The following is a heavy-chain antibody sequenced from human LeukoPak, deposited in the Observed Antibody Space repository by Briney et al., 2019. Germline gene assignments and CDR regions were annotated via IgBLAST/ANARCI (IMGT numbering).Heavy chain of an antibody. CDR3: AREWVYYDSSGHYSGWFDP. Sequence: PSETLSLTCAVSGYSISSGYYWGWIRQPPGKGLEWIGSIYHSGSTYYNPSLKSRATISVDTSKTQFSLKLSSVTAADTAVYYCAREWVYYDSSGHYSGWFDPWGQGTLVTVSS. D-gene: IGHD3-22*01. CDR1: GYSISSGYY. CDR2: IYHSGST. V-gene: IGHV4-38-2*02. J-gene: IGHJ5*02.